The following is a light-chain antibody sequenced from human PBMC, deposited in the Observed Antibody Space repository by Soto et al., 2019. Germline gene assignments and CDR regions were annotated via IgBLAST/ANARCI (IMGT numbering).Light chain of an antibody. Sequence: QSALTQPASVSGSPGQSITISCTGTSSDVGNYNLVSWYQQYPGKAPKLMIYEVTKRPSGVSDRFSGSKSGNTASLTISGLQAEDEADYYCCSYAGSSSFYVFGTGTKDTVL. J-gene: IGLJ1*01. V-gene: IGLV2-23*02. CDR2: EVT. CDR3: CSYAGSSSFYV. CDR1: SSDVGNYNL.